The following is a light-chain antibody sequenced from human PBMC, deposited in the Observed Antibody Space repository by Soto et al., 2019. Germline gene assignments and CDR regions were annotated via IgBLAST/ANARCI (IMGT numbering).Light chain of an antibody. CDR3: QQYSNWPT. Sequence: IVMTQSPSTLSVSPGERATLSCRASQSVSRNLAWYQQRPGQAPRLLISGASTRATGIAARLSGSGSGREFTLTISSLQSEDSALYYCQQYSNWPTFGQGARLEIK. CDR2: GAS. J-gene: IGKJ5*01. CDR1: QSVSRN. V-gene: IGKV3-15*01.